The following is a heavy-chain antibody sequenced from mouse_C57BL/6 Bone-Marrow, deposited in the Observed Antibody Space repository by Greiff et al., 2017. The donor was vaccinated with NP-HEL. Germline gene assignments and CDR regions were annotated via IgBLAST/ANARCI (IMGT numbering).Heavy chain of an antibody. Sequence: VQLQQPGAELVRPGASVKLSCTASGYTITGDYMHWVKQRPEQGLEWIGWIDPENGDTEYASKFQGKATLTADTSSNTAYLQLSSLTSEDTAVYYCTTGLLYSMDYWGQGTSVTVSS. CDR2: IDPENGDT. CDR1: GYTITGDY. CDR3: TTGLLYSMDY. V-gene: IGHV14-4*01. J-gene: IGHJ4*01. D-gene: IGHD1-1*01.